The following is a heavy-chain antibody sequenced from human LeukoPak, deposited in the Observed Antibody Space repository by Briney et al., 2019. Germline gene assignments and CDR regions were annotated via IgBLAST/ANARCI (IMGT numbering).Heavy chain of an antibody. J-gene: IGHJ4*02. CDR1: GFTFSNYN. CDR2: ISSSSTNI. D-gene: IGHD6-19*01. V-gene: IGHV3-21*01. CDR3: ARDDTAVAGTELDY. Sequence: GGSLRLSCAASGFTFSNYNMNWVRQAPGKGLEWVSYISSSSTNIYYTDSVKGRFAISRDNAKNSLYLQMNSLRAEDTAVYYCARDDTAVAGTELDYWGQGTLVTVSS.